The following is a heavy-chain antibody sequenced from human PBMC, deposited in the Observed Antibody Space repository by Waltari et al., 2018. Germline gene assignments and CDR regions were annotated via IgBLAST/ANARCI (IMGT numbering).Heavy chain of an antibody. Sequence: QWGAGLLKPSETLSLTCAVYGGSFSGYYWSWIRQHPGKGLEWIGEINHSGGTNYNPSLKSRVTIAVDTSKNQFSLKLSSVTAADTAVYYCARGRYYDSSGYYYFDYWGQGTLVTVSS. J-gene: IGHJ4*02. CDR1: GGSFSGYY. CDR3: ARGRYYDSSGYYYFDY. V-gene: IGHV4-34*01. CDR2: INHSGGT. D-gene: IGHD3-22*01.